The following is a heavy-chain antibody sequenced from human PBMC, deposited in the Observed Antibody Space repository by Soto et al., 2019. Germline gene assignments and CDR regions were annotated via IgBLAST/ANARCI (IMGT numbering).Heavy chain of an antibody. CDR3: AREGYSYGKIFDY. J-gene: IGHJ4*02. Sequence: EVQLVESGGGLVKPGGSLRLSCAASGFTFSSYSMTWVRQAPGKGLEWVSSISSSTSYIYYADSLKGRFTISRDNAKSSLYLQMNSLRAEDTAVYYCAREGYSYGKIFDYWGQGTLVTVSS. CDR2: ISSSTSYI. V-gene: IGHV3-21*01. D-gene: IGHD5-18*01. CDR1: GFTFSSYS.